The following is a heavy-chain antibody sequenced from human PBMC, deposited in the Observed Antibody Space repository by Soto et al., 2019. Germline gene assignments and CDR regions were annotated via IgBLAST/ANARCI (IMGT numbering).Heavy chain of an antibody. CDR3: VRPLPSGRNYGMDV. V-gene: IGHV3-53*01. J-gene: IGHJ6*02. CDR2: IYNDGTT. CDR1: WLGVRNNY. Sequence: PGGSLRLSCTAYWLGVRNNYMSWVRQAPGMGLEWVSVIYNDGTTYYADSVKGRFTLSRDTSKNTLSLQMDSLRAEDTAVYYCVRPLPSGRNYGMDVWGQGTTVTVSS. D-gene: IGHD3-10*01.